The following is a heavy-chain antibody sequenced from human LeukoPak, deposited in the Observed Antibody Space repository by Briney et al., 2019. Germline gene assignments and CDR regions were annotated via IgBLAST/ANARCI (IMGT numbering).Heavy chain of an antibody. CDR1: GFTFSSYW. V-gene: IGHV3-23*01. D-gene: IGHD1-26*01. CDR3: AKGMGVGASFPFDY. CDR2: ISGSGGST. Sequence: GGSLRLSCAASGFTFSSYWMSWVRQAPGKGLEWVSTISGSGGSTYYADSVKGRFTISRDNSKDTLYLQMNSLRAEDTAVYYCAKGMGVGASFPFDYWGQGTLVTVSS. J-gene: IGHJ4*02.